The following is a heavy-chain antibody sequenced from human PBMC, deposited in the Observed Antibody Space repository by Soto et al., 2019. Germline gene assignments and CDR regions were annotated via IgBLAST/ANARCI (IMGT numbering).Heavy chain of an antibody. V-gene: IGHV3-21*01. CDR1: RFKFSDYS. CDR2: ISPRSAYI. D-gene: IGHD3-22*01. Sequence: GGSLRLSCAASRFKFSDYSMNWVRQAPGKGLEWVSSISPRSAYIHYADAVKGRFIISRGDGKNALILQMNSLRAEDTAVYYCATLIKTYYDDSSGYSQDYWGQGTLVTVSS. CDR3: ATLIKTYYDDSSGYSQDY. J-gene: IGHJ4*02.